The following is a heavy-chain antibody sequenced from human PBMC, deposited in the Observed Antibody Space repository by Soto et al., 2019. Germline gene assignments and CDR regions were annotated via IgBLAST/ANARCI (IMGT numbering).Heavy chain of an antibody. V-gene: IGHV4-4*02. CDR2: IYHSGST. CDR3: ASVPRAAAGTD. Sequence: QVQLQESGPGLVKPSGTLSLTCAVSGGSISSSNWWCWVRHPPGKGLEWIGEIYHSGSTNYNPSLTSRVTMSVDKSTIQFCLMLSAVISADKAVYYGASVPRAAAGTDWGQGTRVTVSS. CDR1: GGSISSSNW. D-gene: IGHD6-13*01. J-gene: IGHJ4*02.